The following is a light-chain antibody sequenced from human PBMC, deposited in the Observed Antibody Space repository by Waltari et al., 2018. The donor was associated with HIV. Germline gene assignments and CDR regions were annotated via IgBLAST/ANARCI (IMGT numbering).Light chain of an antibody. CDR3: CSYAGSYPVV. J-gene: IGLJ2*01. V-gene: IGLV2-11*01. CDR1: SSDVGGYNY. Sequence: QSALTQPASVSGSPGQSITISCTGTSSDVGGYNYVSWYQQHPGKAPKLMIYDVSKRPSGVPDRFSGSKSGNTASLTISGLQAEDEADYYCCSYAGSYPVVFGGGTKLTVL. CDR2: DVS.